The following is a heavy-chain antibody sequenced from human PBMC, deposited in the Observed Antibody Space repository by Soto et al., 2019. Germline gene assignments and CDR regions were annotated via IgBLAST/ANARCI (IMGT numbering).Heavy chain of an antibody. V-gene: IGHV4-31*03. CDR1: GGSISSGDYY. CDR3: ARRDRSGFSYWLDT. CDR2: IYFSGTT. D-gene: IGHD3-22*01. J-gene: IGHJ5*02. Sequence: SETLSLTCTVSGGSISSGDYYWSWISQHPGKGLEWIGTIYFSGTTYYNPSLKSRVTISVDTSKNQFSLNLSSVTAADTAVYYCARRDRSGFSYWLDTWGQGTLGTVS.